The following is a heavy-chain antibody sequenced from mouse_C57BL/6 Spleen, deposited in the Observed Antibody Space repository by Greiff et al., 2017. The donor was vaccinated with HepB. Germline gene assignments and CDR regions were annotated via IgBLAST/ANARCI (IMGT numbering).Heavy chain of an antibody. Sequence: EVKLVESGGGLVKPGGSLKLSCAASGFTFSDYGMHWVRQAPEKGLEWVAYISSGSSTIYYADTVKGRFTISRDNAKNTLFLQMTSLRSEDTAMYYCARAGYYGSSPSLFAYWGQGTLVTVSA. CDR1: GFTFSDYG. D-gene: IGHD1-1*01. CDR3: ARAGYYGSSPSLFAY. CDR2: ISSGSSTI. V-gene: IGHV5-17*01. J-gene: IGHJ3*01.